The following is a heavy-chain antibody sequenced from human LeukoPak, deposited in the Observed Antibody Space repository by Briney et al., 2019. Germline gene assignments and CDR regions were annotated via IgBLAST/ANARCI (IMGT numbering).Heavy chain of an antibody. CDR3: ARRMVRGGNWFDP. J-gene: IGHJ5*02. CDR1: GYTFTSYD. Sequence: ASVKVSCKASGYTFTSYDINWVRQATGQGLEWMGWMNPNSGNTGYARKFQGRVTMTRNTSISTAYMELSSLRSEDTAVYYCARRMVRGGNWFDPWGQGTLVTVSS. V-gene: IGHV1-8*01. D-gene: IGHD3-10*01. CDR2: MNPNSGNT.